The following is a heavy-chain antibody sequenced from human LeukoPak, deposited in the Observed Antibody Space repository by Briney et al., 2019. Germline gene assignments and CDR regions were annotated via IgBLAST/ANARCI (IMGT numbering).Heavy chain of an antibody. D-gene: IGHD4-11*01. Sequence: GGSLRLSCAASGFTLSSYDMSWVRQAPGKGLAWVSAISGRGGRTYYADSVKDRFTISRDDPKNTLYLQMNSLRAEDTAVYYCARLDDYRSSGDYWGQGTLVTVSS. J-gene: IGHJ4*02. V-gene: IGHV3-23*01. CDR2: ISGRGGRT. CDR3: ARLDDYRSSGDY. CDR1: GFTLSSYD.